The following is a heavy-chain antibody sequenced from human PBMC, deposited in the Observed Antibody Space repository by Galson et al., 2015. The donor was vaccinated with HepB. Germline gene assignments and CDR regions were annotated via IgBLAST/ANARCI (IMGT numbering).Heavy chain of an antibody. CDR3: AKDRDVWWLSFAY. V-gene: IGHV3-30*18. CDR1: GFTFSSYC. Sequence: SLILSCAASGFTFSSYCMHWVRQAPGKGLEWVAVISYDGSNKYYADSVKGRFTISRDKSKNTLYLQMNSLRAEDTAVYYCAKDRDVWWLSFAYWGQGSLVTVSS. D-gene: IGHD2-21*01. J-gene: IGHJ4*02. CDR2: ISYDGSNK.